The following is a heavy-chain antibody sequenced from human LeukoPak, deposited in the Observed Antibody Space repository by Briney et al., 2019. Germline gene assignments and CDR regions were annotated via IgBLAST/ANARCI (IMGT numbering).Heavy chain of an antibody. D-gene: IGHD5-18*01. V-gene: IGHV3-23*01. Sequence: SGGSLRLLCAASGFTFSSYAMSWVRQAPGKGLEWVSSISGSGISTYYANSVKGRFSISRDNSKNTLDLQMNSLGAEDTAVYFSAKDYISYDQDFDYWGQGTLVTASS. CDR2: ISGSGIST. J-gene: IGHJ4*02. CDR1: GFTFSSYA. CDR3: AKDYISYDQDFDY.